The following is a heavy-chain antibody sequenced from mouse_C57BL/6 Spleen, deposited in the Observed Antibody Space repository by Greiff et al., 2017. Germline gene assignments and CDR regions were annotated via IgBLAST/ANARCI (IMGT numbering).Heavy chain of an antibody. Sequence: VQLQQSGAELVKPGASVKISCKASGYAFSSYWMNWVKQRPGKGLEWIGQIYPGDGATNYNGKFKGKATLTADKSSSTAYMHLSSLTSEDSAVYFCARQYGSRGFAYWGQGTLVTVSA. D-gene: IGHD1-1*01. CDR1: GYAFSSYW. CDR3: ARQYGSRGFAY. V-gene: IGHV1-80*01. J-gene: IGHJ3*01. CDR2: IYPGDGAT.